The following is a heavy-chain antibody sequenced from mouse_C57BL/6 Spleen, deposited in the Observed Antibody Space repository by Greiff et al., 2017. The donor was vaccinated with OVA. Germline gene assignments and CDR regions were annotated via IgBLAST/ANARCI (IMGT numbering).Heavy chain of an antibody. V-gene: IGHV3-1*01. Sequence: EVKLVESGPGMVKPSQSLSLTCTVPGYSITSGYDWHWIRHFPGNKLEWMGYISYSGSTNYNPSLKSRISITHDTSKNHFFLKLNSVTTEDTATYYCARGRDYDHSYAMDYGGQGTSVTVS. CDR2: ISYSGST. CDR3: ARGRDYDHSYAMDY. CDR1: GYSITSGYD. D-gene: IGHD2-4*01. J-gene: IGHJ4*01.